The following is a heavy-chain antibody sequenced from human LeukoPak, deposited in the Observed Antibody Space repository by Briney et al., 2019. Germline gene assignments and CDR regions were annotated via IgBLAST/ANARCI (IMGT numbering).Heavy chain of an antibody. CDR2: ISYDGSNK. J-gene: IGHJ4*02. D-gene: IGHD2-2*01. CDR3: ARDKVPKPKYYFDY. CDR1: GFTFSSYA. V-gene: IGHV3-30-3*01. Sequence: PGGSLRLSCAASGFTFSSYAMHWVRQAPGKGLEWVAVISYDGSNKYYADSVKGRFTISRDNSKNTLYLQMNSLRAEDTAVYYCARDKVPKPKYYFDYWGQGTLVTVSS.